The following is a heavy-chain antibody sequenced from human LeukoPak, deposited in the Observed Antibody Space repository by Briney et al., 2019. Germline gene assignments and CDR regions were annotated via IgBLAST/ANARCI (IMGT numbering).Heavy chain of an antibody. CDR2: ISSSSRYT. CDR3: ARDNIENYYYYGMDV. J-gene: IGHJ6*02. CDR1: GFTLSTYT. Sequence: PGGSLRLSCAASGFTLSTYTMNWVRQAPGKGLEWVSSISSSSRYTYYADSMKGRFTISRDNAKNSLYLQMNTLRAEDTAVYYCARDNIENYYYYGMDVWGQGTTVTVSS. V-gene: IGHV3-21*01.